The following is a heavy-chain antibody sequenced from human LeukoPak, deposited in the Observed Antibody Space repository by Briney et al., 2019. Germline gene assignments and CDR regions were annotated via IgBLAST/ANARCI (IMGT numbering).Heavy chain of an antibody. J-gene: IGHJ6*03. CDR2: MNPNSGNT. CDR3: AKLPPYYMDV. D-gene: IGHD1-7*01. V-gene: IGHV1-8*01. Sequence: ASVKVSCQASGYTFTSYDINWVRQATGQGVEWMGWMNPNSGNTGYAQKFQGRVTMTRNTSISTAYIELSSLRSEDTAVYYCAKLPPYYMDVWGKGTTVTVSS. CDR1: GYTFTSYD.